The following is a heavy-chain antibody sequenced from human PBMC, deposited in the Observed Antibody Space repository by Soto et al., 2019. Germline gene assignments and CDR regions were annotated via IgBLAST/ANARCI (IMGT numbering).Heavy chain of an antibody. CDR2: IYYSGST. CDR3: ARALRVLRYFDWLPGTYYYGMDV. V-gene: IGHV4-30-4*01. J-gene: IGHJ6*02. Sequence: KPSETLSLTCTVSGGSISSGDYYWSWIRQPPGKGLEWIGYIYYSGSTYYNPSLKSRVTISVDTSKNQFSLKLSSVTAADTAVYYCARALRVLRYFDWLPGTYYYGMDVWGQGTTVTVSS. D-gene: IGHD3-9*01. CDR1: GGSISSGDYY.